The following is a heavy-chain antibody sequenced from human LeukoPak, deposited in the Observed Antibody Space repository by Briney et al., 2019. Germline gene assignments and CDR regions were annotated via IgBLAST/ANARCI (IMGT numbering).Heavy chain of an antibody. V-gene: IGHV3-23*01. D-gene: IGHD2-21*02. J-gene: IGHJ3*02. CDR2: ISSGGDSI. CDR1: GSTLSNFNIYA. CDR3: ANDLVGTGAFDI. Sequence: PGGALRLSCTASGSTLSNFNIYAMSWVRQAPGKGLDWVSIISSGGDSIYYADSVKGQFTTSRDNSKKTLYLQMNSLRAEDTALCYCANDLVGTGAFDIWGRGTMVTVSS.